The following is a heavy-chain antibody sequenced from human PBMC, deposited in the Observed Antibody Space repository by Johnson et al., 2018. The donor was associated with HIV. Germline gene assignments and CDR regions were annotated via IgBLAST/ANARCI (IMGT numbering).Heavy chain of an antibody. V-gene: IGHV3-23*04. CDR2: ISGSGASR. CDR1: GFIVSNNY. J-gene: IGHJ3*02. CDR3: AKGVVYGGEDAFDI. D-gene: IGHD4-23*01. Sequence: MMLVESGGGLVQPGGSLRLSCAASGFIVSNNYMNWVRQAPGKGLEWVSAISGSGASRYFADSVKGRFTISRDNSKNTLYLQMNSRRAEDTAVYYCAKGVVYGGEDAFDIWGQGTMVTVSS.